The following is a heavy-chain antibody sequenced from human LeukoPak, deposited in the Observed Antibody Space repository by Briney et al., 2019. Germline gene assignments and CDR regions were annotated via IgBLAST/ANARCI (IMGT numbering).Heavy chain of an antibody. Sequence: GESLRLSCAASGFTFSNYWMHWVRQAPGKGLLWVSRINSDGSTTNYADSVKGRFTISRDNAKNTLFLQMNSLRAEDTAVYYCAREDSGRYSLVDYWGQGTLVTVSS. CDR2: INSDGSTT. J-gene: IGHJ4*02. V-gene: IGHV3-74*01. CDR1: GFTFSNYW. CDR3: AREDSGRYSLVDY. D-gene: IGHD1-26*01.